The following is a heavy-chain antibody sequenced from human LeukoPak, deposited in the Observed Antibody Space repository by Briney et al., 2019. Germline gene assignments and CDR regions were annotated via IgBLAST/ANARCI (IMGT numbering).Heavy chain of an antibody. CDR1: GFTFSNYE. J-gene: IGHJ4*02. V-gene: IGHV3-48*03. CDR2: ISSSGSTI. Sequence: GGSLRLSCAASGFTFSNYEMNWLRQAPGKGLEWVSYISSSGSTIYYADSVKGRFTISRDNTKNSLYLQMNRLRAEDTAVYYCAKEGRELLSAYFDYWGQGILVTVSS. CDR3: AKEGRELLSAYFDY. D-gene: IGHD3-10*01.